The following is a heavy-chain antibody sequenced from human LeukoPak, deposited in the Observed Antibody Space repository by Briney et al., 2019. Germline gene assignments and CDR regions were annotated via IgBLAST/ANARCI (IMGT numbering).Heavy chain of an antibody. CDR2: TYYRSKWHS. CDR3: TRAQWRAFDS. J-gene: IGHJ4*02. Sequence: SSQTLSLTCAISGDSVSSTGAAWNWIRQSPSRGLEWLGRTYYRSKWHSDYAISLNGRITINPDTSKNHFSLQLNSVTPEDTAIYFCTRAQWRAFDSWGQGTLVTVSS. CDR1: GDSVSSTGAA. V-gene: IGHV6-1*01. D-gene: IGHD2-8*01.